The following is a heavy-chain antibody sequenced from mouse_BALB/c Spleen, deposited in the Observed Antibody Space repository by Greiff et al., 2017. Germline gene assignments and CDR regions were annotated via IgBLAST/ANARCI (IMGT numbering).Heavy chain of an antibody. Sequence: VQLQQSGPGLVKPSQSLSLTCSVTGYSITSGYYWNWIRQFPGNKLEWMGYISYDGSNNYNPSLKNRISITRDTSKNQFFLKLNSVTTEDTATYYCARGEDYLYYAMDYWGQGTSVTVSS. V-gene: IGHV3-6*02. J-gene: IGHJ4*01. D-gene: IGHD2-4*01. CDR2: ISYDGSN. CDR3: ARGEDYLYYAMDY. CDR1: GYSITSGYY.